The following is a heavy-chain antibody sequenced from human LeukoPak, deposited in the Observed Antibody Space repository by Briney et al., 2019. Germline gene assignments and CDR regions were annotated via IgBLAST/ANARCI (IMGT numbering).Heavy chain of an antibody. CDR1: GYTFTCYY. D-gene: IGHD2/OR15-2a*01. V-gene: IGHV1-2*02. CDR2: INPNSGGT. J-gene: IGHJ3*02. CDR3: ARPAVITDAFDI. Sequence: GASVKVSFKASGYTFTCYYMHMVREAPGQGLEWMGWINPNSGGTNYAQKFQGRVTMTRDTSISAAYMELSRLISDDTAVYCCARPAVITDAFDISGQGKMVTVSS.